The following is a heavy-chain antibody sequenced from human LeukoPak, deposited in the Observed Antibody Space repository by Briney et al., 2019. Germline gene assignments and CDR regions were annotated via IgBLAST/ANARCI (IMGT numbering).Heavy chain of an antibody. CDR1: GGSIRRYY. J-gene: IGHJ3*02. Sequence: SETLSLTCTVSGGSIRRYYWSWIRQPPGKGLDWIGYIYYTGSTNYNPSLKSRVTISVDTSKNQFSLKLSSVTAADTAVHYCARRSGEYGAFDIRGQGTMVTVSS. CDR3: ARRSGEYGAFDI. CDR2: IYYTGST. V-gene: IGHV4-59*08. D-gene: IGHD4-17*01.